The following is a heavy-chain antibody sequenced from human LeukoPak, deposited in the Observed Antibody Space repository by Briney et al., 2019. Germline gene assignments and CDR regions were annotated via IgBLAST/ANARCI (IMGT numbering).Heavy chain of an antibody. D-gene: IGHD3-10*01. CDR2: ISAYNGNT. Sequence: GASVKVSCKASGYTFTSYGISWVRRAPGQGLEWMGWISAYNGNTNYAQKLQGRVTMTADTSTSTAYMELRSLRSDDTAVYYCARSKRITMVRGVHQIDYWGQGTLVTVSS. CDR1: GYTFTSYG. CDR3: ARSKRITMVRGVHQIDY. J-gene: IGHJ4*02. V-gene: IGHV1-18*01.